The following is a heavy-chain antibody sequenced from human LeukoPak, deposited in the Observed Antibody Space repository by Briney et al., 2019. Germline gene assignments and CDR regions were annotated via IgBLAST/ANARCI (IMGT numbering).Heavy chain of an antibody. CDR1: GYSFTSYW. V-gene: IGHV5-51*01. CDR2: IYPGDSDT. Sequence: GESLKISCKGSGYSFTSYWIGWVRQMPGKGPEWMGIIYPGDSDTRYSPSFQGQVTISADTSISTAYLQWSSLKASDTAMYYCARLPYCGGDCYPNWFDTWGQGTLVTVSS. CDR3: ARLPYCGGDCYPNWFDT. J-gene: IGHJ5*02. D-gene: IGHD2-21*02.